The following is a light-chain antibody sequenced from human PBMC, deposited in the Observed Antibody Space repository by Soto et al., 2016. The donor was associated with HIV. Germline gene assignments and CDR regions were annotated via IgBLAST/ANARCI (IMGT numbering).Light chain of an antibody. CDR1: KLGDKY. CDR2: QDR. J-gene: IGLJ1*01. V-gene: IGLV3-1*01. Sequence: SYELTQPPSVSVSPGQTANITCSGDKLGDKYVCWYQQKPGQSPVLVMYQDRKRPSGIPERFSGSNSGNTATLTISETQAMDEGDYYCQAWGSSSSYVFGTWDQGHR. CDR3: QAWGSSSSYV.